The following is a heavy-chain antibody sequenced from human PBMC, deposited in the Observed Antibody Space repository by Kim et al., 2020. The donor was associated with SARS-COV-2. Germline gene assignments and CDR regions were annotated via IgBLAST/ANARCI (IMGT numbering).Heavy chain of an antibody. Sequence: SVKGRFTISRDNAKNTLYLQMNRLIPEDTAVYYCARAGDYDFSGYYGFCHHWGQGALVTVSS. J-gene: IGHJ1*01. V-gene: IGHV3-74*01. D-gene: IGHD3-22*01. CDR3: ARAGDYDFSGYYGFCHH.